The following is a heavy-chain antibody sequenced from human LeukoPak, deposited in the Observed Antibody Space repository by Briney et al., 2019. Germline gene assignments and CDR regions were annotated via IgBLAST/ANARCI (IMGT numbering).Heavy chain of an antibody. CDR2: VSTFSDDT. D-gene: IGHD3-10*01. V-gene: IGHV1-18*01. CDR3: ARFLFGVTNHGLDV. Sequence: EDSVKVSCKASGYTFSSYSITWVRQDPGQGFEWMGWVSTFSDDTKYPQKFQGRLTMTTDTSTTTAYMELRSLTSDDTAVYYCARFLFGVTNHGLDVWGQGTSVTVSS. CDR1: GYTFSSYS. J-gene: IGHJ6*02.